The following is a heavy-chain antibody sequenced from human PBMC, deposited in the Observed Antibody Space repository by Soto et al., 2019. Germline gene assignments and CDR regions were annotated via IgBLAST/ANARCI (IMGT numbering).Heavy chain of an antibody. Sequence: QLQLVQSGAEVEKPGSSVKVSCKASGGTFSNFAINWVRQAPGQGLEWMGGIIPVFGKAKYAQKFQGRVQFTVDESTSTAYMEVNSLTSEDTAVYYCARGSPTTVTTWFDPWGQGTLVTVSS. CDR3: ARGSPTTVTTWFDP. CDR2: IIPVFGKA. V-gene: IGHV1-69*01. D-gene: IGHD4-17*01. J-gene: IGHJ5*02. CDR1: GGTFSNFA.